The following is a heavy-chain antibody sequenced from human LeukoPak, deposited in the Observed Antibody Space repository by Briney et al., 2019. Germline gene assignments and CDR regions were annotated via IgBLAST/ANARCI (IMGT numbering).Heavy chain of an antibody. J-gene: IGHJ4*02. V-gene: IGHV3-9*01. CDR1: GFTFSIYA. CDR3: AKDVRRAGTFPLDY. D-gene: IGHD6-13*01. CDR2: ISWNSGSI. Sequence: GGSLGLSCATSGFTFSIYAMTWVRQAPGKGLEWVSGISWNSGSIGYADSVKGRFTISRDNAKNSLYLQMNSLRAEDTALYYCAKDVRRAGTFPLDYWGQGTLVTVSS.